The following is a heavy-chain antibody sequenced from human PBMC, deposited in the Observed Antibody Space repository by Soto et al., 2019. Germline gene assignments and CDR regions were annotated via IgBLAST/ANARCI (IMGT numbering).Heavy chain of an antibody. J-gene: IGHJ4*02. CDR3: AKHNGNYGSGSWDY. CDR1: GGSISSSSYY. CDR2: IFYSGRT. D-gene: IGHD3-10*01. V-gene: IGHV4-39*01. Sequence: QLQLQESGPGLVKPSETLSLTCTVSGGSISSSSYYWGWIRQPPGKGLEWIGSIFYSGRTYYNPPLKRRVTISVVTSKNQLSLKLSSVTAADTAVYYCAKHNGNYGSGSWDYWGQGTLVTVSS.